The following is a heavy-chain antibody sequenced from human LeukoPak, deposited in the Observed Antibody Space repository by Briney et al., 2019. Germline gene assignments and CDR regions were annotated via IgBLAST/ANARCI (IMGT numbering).Heavy chain of an antibody. CDR1: GFTFTSSA. CDR3: AASKYYYDSSGYYPDAFDI. D-gene: IGHD3-22*01. CDR2: IVVGSGNT. J-gene: IGHJ3*02. V-gene: IGHV1-58*02. Sequence: SVKVPCKASGFTFTSSAMQWVQQARGQRLEWIGWIVVGSGNTNYAQKFQERVTITRDMSTSTAYMELSSLRSEDTAVYYCAASKYYYDSSGYYPDAFDIWGQGTMVTVSS.